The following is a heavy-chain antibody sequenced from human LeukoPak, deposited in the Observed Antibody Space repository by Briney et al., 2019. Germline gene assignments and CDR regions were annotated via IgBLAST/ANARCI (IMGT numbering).Heavy chain of an antibody. J-gene: IGHJ5*02. D-gene: IGHD2-15*01. CDR1: GYTFTGYY. V-gene: IGHV1-2*02. Sequence: ASVKVSCKASGYTFTGYYMHWVRQAPGQGLEWMGWINPNSGGTNYAQKFQGRVTMTRDTSISTAYMELSRLRSDDTAVYYCARLGSCSGGSCGNWFDPWGQGTLVTVSS. CDR2: INPNSGGT. CDR3: ARLGSCSGGSCGNWFDP.